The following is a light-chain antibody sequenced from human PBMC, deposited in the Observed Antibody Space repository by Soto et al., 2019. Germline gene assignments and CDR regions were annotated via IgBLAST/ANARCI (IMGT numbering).Light chain of an antibody. Sequence: EIVMTQSPATLSVSPGEGATLSCGASQSVGSNLAWYQQKPGQAPRLLIYGASTRATGIPARFSGSGSGTDFTLTISRLEPEDFAVYYCQQYGSSPVTFGQGTKVDIK. CDR2: GAS. J-gene: IGKJ1*01. CDR1: QSVGSN. V-gene: IGKV3-20*01. CDR3: QQYGSSPVT.